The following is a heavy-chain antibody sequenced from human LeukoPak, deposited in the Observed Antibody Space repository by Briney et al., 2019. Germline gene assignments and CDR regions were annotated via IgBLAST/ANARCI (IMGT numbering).Heavy chain of an antibody. V-gene: IGHV1-46*01. CDR3: ARDLRGYSYYYGMDV. Sequence: ASVKVSCKASGYTFTSYYMHWVRQAPGQGLEWMGIINPSGGSTSYAQKFQGRVTMTRDTSTSTVYMELSSLRSEDTAVYYCARDLRGYSYYYGMDVWGQGTTVTISS. J-gene: IGHJ6*02. D-gene: IGHD5-12*01. CDR1: GYTFTSYY. CDR2: INPSGGST.